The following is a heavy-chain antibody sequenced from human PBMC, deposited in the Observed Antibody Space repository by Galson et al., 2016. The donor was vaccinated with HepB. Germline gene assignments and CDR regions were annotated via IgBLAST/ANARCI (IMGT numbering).Heavy chain of an antibody. Sequence: SESTFTGYHIHWVRQAPGHGLEWMGWINPNSGGTNSAQKFQGRVTMTRDTSITTAYMELSRQRSDDTAVYYCARVPPRYTYAYYFDYWGQGTLVTVSS. CDR2: INPNSGGT. D-gene: IGHD5-18*01. CDR1: ESTFTGYH. V-gene: IGHV1-2*02. CDR3: ARVPPRYTYAYYFDY. J-gene: IGHJ4*02.